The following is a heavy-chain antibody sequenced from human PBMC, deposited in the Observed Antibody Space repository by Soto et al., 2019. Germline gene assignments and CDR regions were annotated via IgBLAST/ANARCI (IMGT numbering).Heavy chain of an antibody. CDR2: IYHNGSP. J-gene: IGHJ6*02. CDR3: ARDLRGGGGYFGIDV. V-gene: IGHV4-30-2*01. CDR1: GVSISSGAYS. Sequence: PSETLSLTCAVSGVSISSGAYSWTWIRQPPGKGLEWIGYIYHNGSPYYNPSLKSRVSISLDRSKNQFSLMLSSVTAADTAVYLCARDLRGGGGYFGIDVWGQGTTVTVSS. D-gene: IGHD3-16*01.